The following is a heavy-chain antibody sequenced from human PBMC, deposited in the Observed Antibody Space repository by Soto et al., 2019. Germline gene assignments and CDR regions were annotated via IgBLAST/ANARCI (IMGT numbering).Heavy chain of an antibody. D-gene: IGHD3-16*01. CDR1: GYTFTSYG. Sequence: ASVKVSCKASGYTFTSYGISWVRQAPGQGLEWMGWISAYNGNTNYAQKLQGRVTMTTDTSTSTAYMELRSLRSDDTAVYYCARDYVQDITIGLNWFDTWGQGTLVTVSS. CDR3: ARDYVQDITIGLNWFDT. J-gene: IGHJ5*02. CDR2: ISAYNGNT. V-gene: IGHV1-18*04.